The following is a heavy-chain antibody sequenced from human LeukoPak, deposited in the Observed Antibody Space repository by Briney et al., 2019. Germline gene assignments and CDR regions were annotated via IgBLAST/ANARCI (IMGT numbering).Heavy chain of an antibody. V-gene: IGHV1-2*02. CDR1: GYTSTGYY. J-gene: IGHJ4*02. CDR3: ARGAGAAMVTPDY. Sequence: ASVKVSCKASGYTSTGYYMHWVRQAPGQGLEWMGWINPNSGGTNCAQKFQGRVTMTRDTSISTAYMELSRLRSDDTAVYYCARGAGAAMVTPDYWGQGTLVTVSS. CDR2: INPNSGGT. D-gene: IGHD5-18*01.